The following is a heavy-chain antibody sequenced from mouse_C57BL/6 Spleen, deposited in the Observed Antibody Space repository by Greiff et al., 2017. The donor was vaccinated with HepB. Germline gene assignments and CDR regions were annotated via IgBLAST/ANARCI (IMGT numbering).Heavy chain of an antibody. CDR1: GYTFTSYW. CDR3: ARRGQPGRRGYFDV. Sequence: VQLQQPGAELVRPGSSVKLSCKASGYTFTSYWMDWVKQRPGQGLEWIGNIYPSDSETHYNQKFKDKATLTVDKSSSTAYMQLSSLTSEDSAVYYCARRGQPGRRGYFDVWGTGTTVTVSS. V-gene: IGHV1-61*01. J-gene: IGHJ1*03. D-gene: IGHD4-1*02. CDR2: IYPSDSET.